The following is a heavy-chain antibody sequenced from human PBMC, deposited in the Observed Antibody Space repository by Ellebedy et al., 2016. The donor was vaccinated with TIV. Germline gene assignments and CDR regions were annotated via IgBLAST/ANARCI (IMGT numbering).Heavy chain of an antibody. V-gene: IGHV6-1*01. D-gene: IGHD3-16*01. J-gene: IGHJ6*02. CDR1: GDSVSTDIG. CDR3: ARGWFGSGMGV. CDR2: TYYRSKWNN. Sequence: SETLSLTCVISGDSVSTDIGWNWIRQSPSNGLEWLGRTYYRSKWNNDYAVSLKSRITINPDTSKNQFSLQLNSVTPEDTAVYYCARGWFGSGMGVWGQGTTVTVSS.